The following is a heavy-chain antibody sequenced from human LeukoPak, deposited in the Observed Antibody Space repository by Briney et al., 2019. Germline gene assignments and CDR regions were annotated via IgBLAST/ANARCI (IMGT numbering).Heavy chain of an antibody. V-gene: IGHV1-18*01. J-gene: IGHJ4*02. CDR1: GYTFTSYG. CDR3: ARDPQQLVGATGGGFEY. D-gene: IGHD1-26*01. Sequence: ASVKVSCKASGYTFTSYGISWVRQAPGQGLEWMGWISAYNGKTNYAQKFQGRVTMTTDTSTNTAYMELRSLRSDDTAVYYCARDPQQLVGATGGGFEYWGQGTLVTVSS. CDR2: ISAYNGKT.